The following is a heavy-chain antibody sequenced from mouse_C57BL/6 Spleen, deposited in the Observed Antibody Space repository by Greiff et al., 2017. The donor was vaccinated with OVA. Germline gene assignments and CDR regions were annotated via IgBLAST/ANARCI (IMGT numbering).Heavy chain of an antibody. CDR2: IDPSDSET. D-gene: IGHD1-1*01. CDR1: GCTFTSYW. J-gene: IGHJ1*03. Sequence: QVQLQQPGAELVRPGSSVKLSCKASGCTFTSYWMHWVKQRPIQGLEWIGNIDPSDSETHYNQKFKDKATLTVDKSSSTAYMQLSSLTSEDSAVYYCATVGNWYFDVWGTGTTVTVSS. CDR3: ATVGNWYFDV. V-gene: IGHV1-52*01.